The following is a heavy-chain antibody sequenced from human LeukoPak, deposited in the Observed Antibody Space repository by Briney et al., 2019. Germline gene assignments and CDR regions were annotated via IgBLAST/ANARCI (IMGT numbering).Heavy chain of an antibody. D-gene: IGHD6-13*01. Sequence: GGSLRLSRATSGFAFSNYWMNWVRKAPGKGLEWVANIKQDGGERYYVDSVKGRFTISRDNAKSSLYLQMNSLRAEDTAVYYCARDNLAAAYQSWGQGTLVTVSS. CDR3: ARDNLAAAYQS. V-gene: IGHV3-7*01. J-gene: IGHJ4*02. CDR1: GFAFSNYW. CDR2: IKQDGGER.